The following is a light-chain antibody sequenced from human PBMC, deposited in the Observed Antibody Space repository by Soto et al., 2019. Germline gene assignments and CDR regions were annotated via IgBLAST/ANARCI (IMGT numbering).Light chain of an antibody. CDR2: GAS. CDR3: QQYGISQNT. Sequence: ETVMTQSPGTLSLSPGERATLSCRASQSVSSGYLAWYQQKPGQAPRLLIFGASNRATGIPDRFTVSGSGTDFTLTISRLEPEDCAVYYCQQYGISQNTFGQGTKLEIK. V-gene: IGKV3-20*01. J-gene: IGKJ2*01. CDR1: QSVSSGY.